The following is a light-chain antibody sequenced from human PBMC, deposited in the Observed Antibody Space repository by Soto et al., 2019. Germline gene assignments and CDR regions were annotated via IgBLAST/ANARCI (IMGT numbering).Light chain of an antibody. CDR2: EAS. Sequence: DIVMTQSPSSLSASVGDRVTITCRASQSISSYLNWFHHKPGKAPKLLIYEASTLKSGVPSRFSGSGSGTDFTLTISSLQPEDFATYYCLQTYSTPYTFGQGTKLEIK. CDR3: LQTYSTPYT. V-gene: IGKV1-39*01. CDR1: QSISSY. J-gene: IGKJ2*01.